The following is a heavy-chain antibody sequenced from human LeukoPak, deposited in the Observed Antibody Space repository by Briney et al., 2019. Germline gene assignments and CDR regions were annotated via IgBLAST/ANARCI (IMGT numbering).Heavy chain of an antibody. CDR1: GFTFSSYG. J-gene: IGHJ4*02. CDR2: IWYDGSNK. Sequence: GGSLRLSCAASGFTFSSYGMHWVRQAPGKGLEWVAVIWYDGSNKYYADSVKGRFTISRDNSKNTLYLQMNSLRAGDTAVYYCARDNPSMALDYWGQGTLVTVSS. V-gene: IGHV3-33*01. D-gene: IGHD2/OR15-2a*01. CDR3: ARDNPSMALDY.